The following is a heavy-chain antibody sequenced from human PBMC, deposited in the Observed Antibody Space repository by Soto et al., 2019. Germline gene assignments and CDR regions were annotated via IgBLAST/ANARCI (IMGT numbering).Heavy chain of an antibody. D-gene: IGHD3-10*01. J-gene: IGHJ5*02. Sequence: SETLSLTCTVSGGSISSGGYYWSWIRQHPGKGLEWIGYIYYSGSTYYNPSLKSRVTISVDTSKNQFSLKLSSVTAADTAVYYCARDISYGSGSYYYNDGTVNWFDPWGQGTLVTVSS. CDR3: ARDISYGSGSYYYNDGTVNWFDP. CDR2: IYYSGST. CDR1: GGSISSGGYY. V-gene: IGHV4-31*03.